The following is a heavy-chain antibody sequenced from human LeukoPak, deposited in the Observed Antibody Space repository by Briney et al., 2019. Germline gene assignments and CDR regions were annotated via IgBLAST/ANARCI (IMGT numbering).Heavy chain of an antibody. CDR2: ISSSSSYI. Sequence: GGSLRLSCAASEFTFSSYSMNWVRQAPGKGLEWVSSISSSSSYIYYADSVKGRFTISRDNAESSLYLQMNSLRAEDTAVYYCARGDNQLVGGFDYWGQGTLVTVSS. D-gene: IGHD6-6*01. CDR3: ARGDNQLVGGFDY. V-gene: IGHV3-21*01. J-gene: IGHJ4*02. CDR1: EFTFSSYS.